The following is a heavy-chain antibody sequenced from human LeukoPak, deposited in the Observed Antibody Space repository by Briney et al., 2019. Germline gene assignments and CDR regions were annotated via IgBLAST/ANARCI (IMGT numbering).Heavy chain of an antibody. V-gene: IGHV4-39*02. J-gene: IGHJ5*02. D-gene: IGHD2-8*01. Sequence: SETLSLTCTVSGGSIRSSYYYWGWIRQPPGKGLEWIGSIYDSGSTYYNPSLKSRVTISVDTSKNQFSLKLNSVTAADTAVYYCARDGLNALFDPWGQGTLVTVSS. CDR1: GGSIRSSYYY. CDR2: IYDSGST. CDR3: ARDGLNALFDP.